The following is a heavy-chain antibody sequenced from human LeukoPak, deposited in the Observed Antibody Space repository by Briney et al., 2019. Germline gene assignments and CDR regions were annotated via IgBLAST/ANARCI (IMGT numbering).Heavy chain of an antibody. J-gene: IGHJ2*01. V-gene: IGHV3-33*01. Sequence: GGSLRLSRAASGFTFSSYGMHWVRQAPGKGLEWVAVIWYDGSNKYYADSVKGRFTISRDNSKNTLYLQMNSLRAEDTAVYYCAREVAVAGRTGYFDLWGRGTLVTVSS. CDR1: GFTFSSYG. CDR2: IWYDGSNK. CDR3: AREVAVAGRTGYFDL. D-gene: IGHD6-19*01.